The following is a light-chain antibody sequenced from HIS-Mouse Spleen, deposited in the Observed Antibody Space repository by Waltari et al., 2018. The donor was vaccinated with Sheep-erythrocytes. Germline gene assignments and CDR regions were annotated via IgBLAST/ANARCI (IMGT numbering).Light chain of an antibody. CDR3: CSYAGSYNHV. CDR2: DVS. J-gene: IGLJ1*01. V-gene: IGLV2-11*01. CDR1: SSAVGGYNY. Sequence: QSALTQPPSASGSPGQSVTISCPGTSSAVGGYNYVSWYQQHPGKAPKPMIYDVSKRPSGVPDRFSGSKSGNTASLTISGLQAEDEADYYCCSYAGSYNHVFATGTKVTVL.